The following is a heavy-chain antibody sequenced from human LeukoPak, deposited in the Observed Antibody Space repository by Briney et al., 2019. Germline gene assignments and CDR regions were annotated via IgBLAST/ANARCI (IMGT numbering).Heavy chain of an antibody. V-gene: IGHV3-23*01. CDR3: AKYCGGRCYSGLDY. CDR2: ITGSDDRT. Sequence: QTGGSLRLSCTASGFTFSNYNMNWVRQAPGKGPEWVSAITGSDDRTYYTDSVKGRFTISRDNSENTLYLQMNSLRAEDTAVYYCAKYCGGRCYSGLDYWGQGTLVTVSS. D-gene: IGHD2-15*01. J-gene: IGHJ4*02. CDR1: GFTFSNYN.